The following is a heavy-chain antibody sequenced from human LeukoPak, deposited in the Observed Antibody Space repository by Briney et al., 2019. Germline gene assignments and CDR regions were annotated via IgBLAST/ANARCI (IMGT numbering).Heavy chain of an antibody. D-gene: IGHD5-18*01. J-gene: IGHJ4*02. CDR2: INADGRTT. V-gene: IGHV3-74*01. CDR3: AREGDGYSYGVLGY. Sequence: QSGGSLRLSCAVSGFTFSSYWMHWVRQVPGKGLVWVSRINADGRTTNYADSVKGRFTISRDNAKNTLYLQMKSLRAEDTAVYYCAREGDGYSYGVLGYWGQGTLVTVSS. CDR1: GFTFSSYW.